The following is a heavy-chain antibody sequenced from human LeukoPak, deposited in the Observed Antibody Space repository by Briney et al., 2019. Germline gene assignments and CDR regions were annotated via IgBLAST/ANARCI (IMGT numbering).Heavy chain of an antibody. CDR3: ARAGTPYHYYYGMDV. D-gene: IGHD1/OR15-1a*01. CDR2: ISSSSSYI. V-gene: IGHV3-21*01. J-gene: IGHJ6*02. Sequence: GGSLRLSCAAPGFTFSSYSMNWVRQAPGKGLEWVSSISSSSSYIYYADSVKGRFTISRGNAKNSLYLQMNSLRAEDTAVYYCARAGTPYHYYYGMDVWGQGTTVTVSS. CDR1: GFTFSSYS.